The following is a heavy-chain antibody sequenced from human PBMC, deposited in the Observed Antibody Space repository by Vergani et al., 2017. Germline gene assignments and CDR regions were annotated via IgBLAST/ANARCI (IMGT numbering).Heavy chain of an antibody. V-gene: IGHV2-5*02. CDR1: GFSLTTRGVA. CDR3: THRPDCSVGHCYDDY. D-gene: IGHD2-15*01. CDR2: VFCDDDK. Sequence: QITLKESGTTLVKPTQTLTLPCTFSGFSLTTRGVAVGWIRQPPGGALGWLAIVFCDDDKRYSPSLRNRVTITRDTSRNQVVLTMTNIDPVDTATYYCTHRPDCSVGHCYDDYWGQGTLVTVSS. J-gene: IGHJ4*02.